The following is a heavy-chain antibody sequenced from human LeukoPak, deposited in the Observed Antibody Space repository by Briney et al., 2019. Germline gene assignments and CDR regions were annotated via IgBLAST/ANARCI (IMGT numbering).Heavy chain of an antibody. V-gene: IGHV4-39*07. CDR1: GGSISSSGYY. Sequence: RTSETLYLTCTVSGGSISSSGYYWGWIRQPPGKGLEWIASVYHSGSTYYNPSLKSRVDVSVDTSKNQFSLQLTSVTAADTAVYYCARYSNYKGYYYYMDVWGKGTTVTVSS. J-gene: IGHJ6*03. D-gene: IGHD4-11*01. CDR3: ARYSNYKGYYYYMDV. CDR2: VYHSGST.